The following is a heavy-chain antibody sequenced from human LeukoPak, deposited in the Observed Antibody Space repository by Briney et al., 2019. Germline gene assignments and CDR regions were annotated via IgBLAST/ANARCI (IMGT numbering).Heavy chain of an antibody. J-gene: IGHJ6*02. CDR1: GGSISSYY. CDR3: ARDDIVVVPAAITESYYYYGMDV. CDR2: IYTSGST. D-gene: IGHD2-2*02. Sequence: SETLSLTCTVSGGSISSYYWSWIRQPAGKGLEWIGRIYTSGSTNYNPFLKSRVTMSVDTSKNQFSLKLSSVTAADTAVYYCARDDIVVVPAAITESYYYYGMDVWGQGTTVTVSS. V-gene: IGHV4-4*07.